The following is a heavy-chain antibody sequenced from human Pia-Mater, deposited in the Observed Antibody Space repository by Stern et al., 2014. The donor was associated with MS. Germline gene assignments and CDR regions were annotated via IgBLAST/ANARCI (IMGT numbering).Heavy chain of an antibody. V-gene: IGHV4-30-4*01. CDR1: GGSINSGDFH. D-gene: IGHD4-17*01. J-gene: IGHJ4*02. Sequence: VQLEESGPGLVKPSETLSLTCTVSGGSINSGDFHWSWVRQSPGKGLEWIGYIYYSGRNYNNPSLKSRVTMSIDTSTNQFSLNLTSVTAADTALYYCARMKTGLRENRGFDFWGQGTQVTVSS. CDR2: IYYSGRN. CDR3: ARMKTGLRENRGFDF.